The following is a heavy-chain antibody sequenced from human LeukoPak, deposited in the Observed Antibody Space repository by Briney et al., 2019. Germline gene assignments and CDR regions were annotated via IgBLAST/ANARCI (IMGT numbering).Heavy chain of an antibody. J-gene: IGHJ6*02. Sequence: GESLKISCNGSKDTFDNYWIGWVRQMPGKGLEWMGIIYPDDSDTRYSPSFQGQVTISADKSISTAYLQWSSLKASDTAMYYCARMDSDYYGMDVWGQGTTVTVSS. CDR3: ARMDSDYYGMDV. D-gene: IGHD5-18*01. CDR2: IYPDDSDT. CDR1: KDTFDNYW. V-gene: IGHV5-51*01.